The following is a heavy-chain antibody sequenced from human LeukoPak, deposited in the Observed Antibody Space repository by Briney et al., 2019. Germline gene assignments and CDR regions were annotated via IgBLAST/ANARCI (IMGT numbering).Heavy chain of an antibody. Sequence: SETLSLTCTVSGGSISSSSYYWGWIRQPPGKGLEWIGSIYYSGSTYYNPSLKSRVTISVDTSKNQFSLKLSSVTAADTAVYYCARVWSIAARRWFDPWGQGTLVTVSS. CDR3: ARVWSIAARRWFDP. CDR2: IYYSGST. CDR1: GGSISSSSYY. J-gene: IGHJ5*02. D-gene: IGHD6-6*01. V-gene: IGHV4-39*01.